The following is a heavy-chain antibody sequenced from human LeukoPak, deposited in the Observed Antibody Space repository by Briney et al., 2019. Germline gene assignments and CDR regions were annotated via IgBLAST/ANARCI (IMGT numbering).Heavy chain of an antibody. CDR3: ARDGCSGGSCYSYYYYMDV. V-gene: IGHV3-64*01. Sequence: GGSLRLSCAASGFTFSSYAMHWVRQAPGKGLEYVSAISSNGGSTYYANSVKGRFTISRDNSKNTLYLQMGSLRAEDMAVYYCARDGCSGGSCYSYYYYMDVWGKGTTVTVSS. CDR1: GFTFSSYA. D-gene: IGHD2-15*01. CDR2: ISSNGGST. J-gene: IGHJ6*03.